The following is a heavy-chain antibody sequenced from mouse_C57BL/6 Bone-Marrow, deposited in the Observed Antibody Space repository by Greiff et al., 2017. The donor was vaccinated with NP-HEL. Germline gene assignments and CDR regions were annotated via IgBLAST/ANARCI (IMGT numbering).Heavy chain of an antibody. CDR3: ARKGDYYYAMDY. V-gene: IGHV1-55*01. CDR1: GYTFTSYW. CDR2: IYPGSGST. J-gene: IGHJ4*01. Sequence: QVQLQQPGAELVKPGASVKMSCKASGYTFTSYWITWVKQRPGQGLAWIGDIYPGSGSTNYNEKFKSKATLTVDTSSSTAYMQLSSLTSEDSAVYYCARKGDYYYAMDYWGQGTSVTVSS.